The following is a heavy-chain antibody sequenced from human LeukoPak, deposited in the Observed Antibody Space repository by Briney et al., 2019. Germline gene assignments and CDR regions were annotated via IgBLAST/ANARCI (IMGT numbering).Heavy chain of an antibody. CDR2: INAYNGNT. CDR3: ARDPGALLRAAFDY. J-gene: IGHJ4*02. D-gene: IGHD1-26*01. CDR1: GSTFTSYG. Sequence: GASVKVSFKASGSTFTSYGISWVRQAPGQGLEWMGWINAYNGNTNYAQKLQGRVTITTDTSTSTPYLELRSLRADDTAVYYCARDPGALLRAAFDYWGQGTLVTVSS. V-gene: IGHV1-18*01.